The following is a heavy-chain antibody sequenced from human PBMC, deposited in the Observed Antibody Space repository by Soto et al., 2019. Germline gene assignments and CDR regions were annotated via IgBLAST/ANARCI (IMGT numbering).Heavy chain of an antibody. CDR3: ARDSGPLRYFDWSRTGLDY. Sequence: PGGSLRLSCAASGFTFSSYSMNWVRQAPGKGLEWVSYISSGSSTIYYADSVKGRFTISRDNAKNSLYLQMNSLRDEDSAVYYCARDSGPLRYFDWSRTGLDYWGQGTLVTVSS. CDR2: ISSGSSTI. D-gene: IGHD3-9*01. J-gene: IGHJ4*02. V-gene: IGHV3-48*02. CDR1: GFTFSSYS.